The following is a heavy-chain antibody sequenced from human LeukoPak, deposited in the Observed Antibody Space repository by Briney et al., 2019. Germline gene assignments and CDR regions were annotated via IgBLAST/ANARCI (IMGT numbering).Heavy chain of an antibody. D-gene: IGHD5-24*01. V-gene: IGHV3-74*01. Sequence: GGSLRLSCAASGFTFSNYWMHWVRQAPGKGLVWVSRINSDARSTSYADSVKGRCTISRDNSKKTVYLQMNSLRTEDTAVYYCAKDRWLQGYFDYWGQGTLVTVSS. CDR1: GFTFSNYW. J-gene: IGHJ4*02. CDR2: INSDARST. CDR3: AKDRWLQGYFDY.